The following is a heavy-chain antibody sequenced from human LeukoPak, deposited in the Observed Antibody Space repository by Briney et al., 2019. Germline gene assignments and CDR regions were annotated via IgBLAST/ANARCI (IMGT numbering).Heavy chain of an antibody. CDR2: NRPNSGGT. J-gene: IGHJ3*02. CDR3: ATWGLHFDI. CDR1: GYTFAAYY. D-gene: IGHD3-16*01. V-gene: IGHV1-2*02. Sequence: GASVNVSCKASGYTFAAYYMYWVRQAPGQGLEWMGWNRPNSGGTNYTQKFQGRVTMTRDTSINTAYMELSRLTSDDTAVYFCATWGLHFDIWGQGTMVTVAS.